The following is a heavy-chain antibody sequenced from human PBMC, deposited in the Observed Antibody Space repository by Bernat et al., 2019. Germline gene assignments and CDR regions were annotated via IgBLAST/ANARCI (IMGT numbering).Heavy chain of an antibody. V-gene: IGHV4-39*01. Sequence: QLQLQESGPGLVKPSETLSLTCTVSGGSISSSSYYWGWIRQPPGKGPEWIGSIYYSGSTYYNPSLKSRVTISVDTSKNQFSLKLSSVTAADTAVYYCARHGGIVVVPAAIAYFDYWGQGTLVTVSS. CDR1: GGSISSSSYY. J-gene: IGHJ4*02. D-gene: IGHD2-2*01. CDR2: IYYSGST. CDR3: ARHGGIVVVPAAIAYFDY.